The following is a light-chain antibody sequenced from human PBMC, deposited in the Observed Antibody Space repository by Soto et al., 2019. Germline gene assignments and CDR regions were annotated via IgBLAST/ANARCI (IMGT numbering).Light chain of an antibody. CDR2: GAS. CDR3: QHYGNSPPSVT. Sequence: EIVLTQSPATLSLSPGERATLSCRASQSVSSGYLVWYQQKPGQAPRLLIYGASNRATGIPDRFSGSGSGTDFTLTISRLEPEDFAVYYCQHYGNSPPSVTFGPGTKVDIK. CDR1: QSVSSGY. J-gene: IGKJ3*01. V-gene: IGKV3-20*01.